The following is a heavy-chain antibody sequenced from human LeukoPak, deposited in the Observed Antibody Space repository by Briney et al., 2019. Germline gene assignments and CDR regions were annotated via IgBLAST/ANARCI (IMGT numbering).Heavy chain of an antibody. J-gene: IGHJ3*02. CDR1: GGSISGYY. CDR3: ARIITGTTTAFDI. V-gene: IGHV4-4*07. CDR2: VYTSRST. Sequence: SETLSLTCTVSGGSISGYYWSWIRQAAGKGLEWIGRVYTSRSTYYDPSIKSRVTMSVDTSKNQFSLKLSSVTAADTAVYYCARIITGTTTAFDIWGQGTMVTVSS. D-gene: IGHD1-7*01.